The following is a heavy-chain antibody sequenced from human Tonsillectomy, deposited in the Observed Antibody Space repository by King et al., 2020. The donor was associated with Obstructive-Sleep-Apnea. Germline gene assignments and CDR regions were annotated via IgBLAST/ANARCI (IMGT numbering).Heavy chain of an antibody. CDR2: INAGNGNT. J-gene: IGHJ4*02. V-gene: IGHV1-3*01. Sequence: QLVQSGAEVKKPGASVKVSCKASGYTFTSYPMHWVRQAPGQRLEWMGWINAGNGNTEYSQNFQGRVTVTRDTSASTAYMELRSLRSEDTAIYYCARDPSQGYGSGSYFLDYWGQGTLVTVSS. D-gene: IGHD3-10*01. CDR3: ARDPSQGYGSGSYFLDY. CDR1: GYTFTSYP.